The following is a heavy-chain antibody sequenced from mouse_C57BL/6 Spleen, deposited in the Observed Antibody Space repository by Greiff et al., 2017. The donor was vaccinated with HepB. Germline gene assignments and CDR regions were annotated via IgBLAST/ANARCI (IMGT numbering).Heavy chain of an antibody. CDR3: AREDGSSYPYFDY. Sequence: EVKLVESGGGLVKPGGSLKLSCAASGFTFSSYAMSWVRQTPEKRLEWVATISDGGSYTYYPDNVKGRFTISRDNAKNNLYLQMSHLKSEDTAMYYCAREDGSSYPYFDYWGQGTTLTVSS. V-gene: IGHV5-4*01. CDR1: GFTFSSYA. J-gene: IGHJ2*01. D-gene: IGHD1-1*01. CDR2: ISDGGSYT.